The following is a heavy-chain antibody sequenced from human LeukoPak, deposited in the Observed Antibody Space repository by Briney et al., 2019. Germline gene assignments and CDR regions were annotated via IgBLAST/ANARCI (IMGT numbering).Heavy chain of an antibody. CDR1: GGSISSSSYY. D-gene: IGHD6-19*01. CDR2: IYYSGST. J-gene: IGHJ4*02. V-gene: IGHV4-39*01. CDR3: ARTLSSGWYPFDY. Sequence: SETLSLTCTVSGGSISSSSYYWGWIRQPPGKGLEWIGSIYYSGSTYYNPSLKSRVTISVDTSKNQFSLKLSSVTAADTAVYYCARTLSSGWYPFDYWGQGTLVILSS.